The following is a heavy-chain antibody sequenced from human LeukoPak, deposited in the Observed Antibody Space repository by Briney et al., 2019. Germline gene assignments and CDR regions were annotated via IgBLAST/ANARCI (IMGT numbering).Heavy chain of an antibody. D-gene: IGHD6-6*01. J-gene: IGHJ6*03. V-gene: IGHV3-21*01. CDR2: ISSSSSYI. Sequence: PGGSLRLSCAASGFTFSSYSMNWVRQAPGKGLEWVSSISSSSSYIYYADSVKGRFTISRDNAKNSLYLQMDCLRAEDTAVYYCARDPSSSSLYYYYYYMDVWGKGTTVTVSS. CDR3: ARDPSSSSLYYYYYYMDV. CDR1: GFTFSSYS.